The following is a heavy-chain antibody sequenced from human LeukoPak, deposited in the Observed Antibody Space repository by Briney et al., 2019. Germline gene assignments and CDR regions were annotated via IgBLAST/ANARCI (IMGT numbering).Heavy chain of an antibody. J-gene: IGHJ4*02. Sequence: PSETLSLTCTVSGGSISSSSYYWGWIRQPPRKGLEWIGSIYYSGSTYYNPSLKSRVTISVDTSKNQFSLKLSSVTAADTAVYYCARHGYDRSGFHSNWGQGTLVTVSS. V-gene: IGHV4-39*01. CDR3: ARHGYDRSGFHSN. CDR1: GGSISSSSYY. D-gene: IGHD3-22*01. CDR2: IYYSGST.